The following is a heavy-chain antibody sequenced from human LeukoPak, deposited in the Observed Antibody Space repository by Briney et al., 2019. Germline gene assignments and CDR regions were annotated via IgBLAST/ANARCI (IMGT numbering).Heavy chain of an antibody. V-gene: IGHV1-69*13. D-gene: IGHD4-23*01. J-gene: IGHJ5*02. CDR2: IIPIFGTA. CDR1: GGTFSSYA. CDR3: ARQKDYGGNSWFDP. Sequence: SVKVSCKASGGTFSSYAISGVRQAPGQGLEWMGGIIPIFGTANYAQKFQGRVTITADESTSTAYMELSSLRSEDTAVYYCARQKDYGGNSWFDPWGQGTLVTVSS.